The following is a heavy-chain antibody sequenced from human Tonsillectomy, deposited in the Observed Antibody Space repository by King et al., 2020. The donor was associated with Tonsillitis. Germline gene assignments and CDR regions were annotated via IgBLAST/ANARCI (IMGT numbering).Heavy chain of an antibody. Sequence: QLQESGPGLVKPSQTLSLTCSVSGASISSGGYFWSWIRRHPEKGLEWIGDISHVGTTYHNPSLKSRLNLSLETSKNQFSLKLTSVTAADTAVYYCARGVDYGDYIDYWGQGALVTVSS. CDR1: GASISSGGYF. D-gene: IGHD4-17*01. CDR2: ISHVGTT. CDR3: ARGVDYGDYIDY. J-gene: IGHJ4*02. V-gene: IGHV4-31*03.